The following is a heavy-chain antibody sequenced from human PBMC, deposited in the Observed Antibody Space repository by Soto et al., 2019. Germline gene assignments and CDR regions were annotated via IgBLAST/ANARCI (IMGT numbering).Heavy chain of an antibody. CDR1: GFTFTSSA. J-gene: IGHJ5*02. D-gene: IGHD3-10*01. Sequence: ASVKVSCKASGFTFTSSAMQWVRQARGQRLEWIGWIVVGSGNTNYAQKFQERVTITRDMSTSTAYMELSSLRSEDTAVYYCAALRITLVRGVPGPGYNWFDHWGPAWGQETLVTVSP. CDR3: AALRITLVRGVPGPGYNWFDHWGPA. CDR2: IVVGSGNT. V-gene: IGHV1-58*02.